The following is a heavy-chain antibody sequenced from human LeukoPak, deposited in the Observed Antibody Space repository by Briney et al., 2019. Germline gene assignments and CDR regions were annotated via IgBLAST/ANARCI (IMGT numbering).Heavy chain of an antibody. J-gene: IGHJ5*02. CDR3: ATFDIHAMVQAPGWFDP. V-gene: IGHV1-24*01. CDR1: GYTLTELS. Sequence: ASVKVSCKVSGYTLTELSMHWVRQAPGKGLEWMGGFDPEDGETIYAQKFQGRVTMTEDTSTDTAYMDLSSLKSEDTAVYYCATFDIHAMVQAPGWFDPWGQGTLVTVSS. CDR2: FDPEDGET. D-gene: IGHD3-10*01.